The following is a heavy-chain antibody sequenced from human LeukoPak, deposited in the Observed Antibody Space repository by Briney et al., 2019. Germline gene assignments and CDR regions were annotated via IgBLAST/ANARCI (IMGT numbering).Heavy chain of an antibody. CDR2: VYGGGTT. CDR3: ARIDSSGFYPAY. Sequence: PGGSLRLSCAASGFTVSSNFMSRVRQAPGKRLEWVSVVYGGGTTYYADSVKGRFTFSRDNSKNALYLQMNSLRVEDTAVYYCARIDSSGFYPAYWGQGTLVTVSS. J-gene: IGHJ4*02. D-gene: IGHD3-22*01. CDR1: GFTVSSNF. V-gene: IGHV3-53*01.